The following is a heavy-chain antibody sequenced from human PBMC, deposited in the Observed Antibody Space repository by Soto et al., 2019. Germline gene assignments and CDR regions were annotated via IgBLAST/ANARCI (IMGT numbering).Heavy chain of an antibody. D-gene: IGHD6-6*01. V-gene: IGHV3-7*01. CDR3: ARESDIAARYYYYYGMDV. J-gene: IGHJ6*02. CDR2: IKEDGSEK. CDR1: GFTFNGYW. Sequence: GGSLRLSCAASGFTFNGYWMSWVRQAPGKGLEWVANIKEDGSEKDYVDSVKGRFTISRDNAKKSLYLQMNSLRAEDTAMYYCARESDIAARYYYYYGMDVWGQGTTVTVSS.